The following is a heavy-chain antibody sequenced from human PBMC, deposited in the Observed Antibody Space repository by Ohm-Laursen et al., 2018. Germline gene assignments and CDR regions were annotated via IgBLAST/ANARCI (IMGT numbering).Heavy chain of an antibody. D-gene: IGHD4-17*01. CDR3: ARAPTTVTPDYYYYGMDV. V-gene: IGHV4-59*01. CDR1: GGSISSYY. Sequence: GTLSLTCTVSGGSISSYYWSWIRQPPGKGLEWIGYIYYSGSTKYNPSLKSRVTISVDTSKNQFSLKLNSVTAADTAVYYCARAPTTVTPDYYYYGMDVWGQGTTVTVSS. J-gene: IGHJ6*02. CDR2: IYYSGST.